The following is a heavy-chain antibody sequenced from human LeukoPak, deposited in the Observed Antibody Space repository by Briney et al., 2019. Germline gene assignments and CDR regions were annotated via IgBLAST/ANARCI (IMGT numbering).Heavy chain of an antibody. D-gene: IGHD3-22*01. V-gene: IGHV3-74*01. CDR1: GFTFSSYW. Sequence: GGSLGLSCAASGFTFSSYWMHWVRQAPGKGLVWVSRINSDGSSTSYADSVKGRFTISRDNAKNTLYLQMNSLRAEDTAVYYCARAQVYYDSSGYYYVYWGQGTLVTVSS. CDR3: ARAQVYYDSSGYYYVY. J-gene: IGHJ4*02. CDR2: INSDGSST.